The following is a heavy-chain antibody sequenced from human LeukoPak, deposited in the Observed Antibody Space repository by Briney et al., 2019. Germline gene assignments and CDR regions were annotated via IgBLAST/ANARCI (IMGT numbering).Heavy chain of an antibody. CDR3: ARLELELRAFDI. V-gene: IGHV4-39*01. CDR2: IYYSGST. CDR1: GGSISSSSYY. J-gene: IGHJ3*02. D-gene: IGHD1-7*01. Sequence: SETLSLTCTVSGGSISSSSYYWGWIRQPPGKGLEWIGSIYYSGSTYYNPSLKSRVTISVDTSKNQFSLKLSSVTAADTAVYYCARLELELRAFDIWGQGTMVTVSS.